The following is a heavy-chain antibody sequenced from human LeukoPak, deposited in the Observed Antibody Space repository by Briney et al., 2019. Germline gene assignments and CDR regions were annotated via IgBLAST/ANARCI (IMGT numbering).Heavy chain of an antibody. Sequence: PGGSLRLSCAASGFTFSSYSMNWVRQAPGKGLEWVSSISSSSSYIYYADSVKGRFTISRDNAKNSLYLQMNSLRAEDTAVYYCAKVPDYGGKGGFDYWGQGTLVTVSS. D-gene: IGHD4-23*01. J-gene: IGHJ4*02. CDR3: AKVPDYGGKGGFDY. CDR1: GFTFSSYS. V-gene: IGHV3-21*04. CDR2: ISSSSSYI.